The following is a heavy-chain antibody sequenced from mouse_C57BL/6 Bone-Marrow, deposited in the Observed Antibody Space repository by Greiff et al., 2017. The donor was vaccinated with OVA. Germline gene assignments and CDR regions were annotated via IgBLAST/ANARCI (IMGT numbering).Heavy chain of an antibody. CDR2: INPNNGGT. Sequence: EVQLQQSGPELVEPGASVKISCKASGYTFTDYYMNWVKQSHGKSLEWIGDINPNNGGTSYNQKFKGKATLTVDKSSSTAYMELRSLTSEDSAVYYCARFLGRWDYFDYWGQGTTLTVSS. D-gene: IGHD4-1*01. V-gene: IGHV1-26*01. CDR3: ARFLGRWDYFDY. CDR1: GYTFTDYY. J-gene: IGHJ2*01.